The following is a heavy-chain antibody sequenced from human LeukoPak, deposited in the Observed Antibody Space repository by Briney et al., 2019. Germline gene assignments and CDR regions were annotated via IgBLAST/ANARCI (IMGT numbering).Heavy chain of an antibody. CDR2: IKQDGSEK. D-gene: IGHD3-10*02. CDR3: AELGITMIGGV. V-gene: IGHV3-7*01. J-gene: IGHJ6*04. CDR1: GFTFITYG. Sequence: GGALRLSCAASGFTFITYGMSWVRQAPGKGLEWVANIKQDGSEKYYVDSVKGRFTISRDNAKNSLYLQMNSLRAEDTAVYYCAELGITMIGGVWGKGTTVTISS.